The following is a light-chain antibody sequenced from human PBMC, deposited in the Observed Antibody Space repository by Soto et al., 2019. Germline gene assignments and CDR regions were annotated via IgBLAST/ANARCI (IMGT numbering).Light chain of an antibody. CDR3: QSYGSSLSVV. CDR1: SSNIGAGYD. Sequence: VLTQPPSVSGAPGQRVTISCTGSSSNIGAGYDVHWYQQPPGTAPKLLIYGNSNRPSGVPDRFSGSKSGTSASLAITGLQAEDEADYYCQSYGSSLSVVFGGGTKLTVL. V-gene: IGLV1-40*01. J-gene: IGLJ2*01. CDR2: GNS.